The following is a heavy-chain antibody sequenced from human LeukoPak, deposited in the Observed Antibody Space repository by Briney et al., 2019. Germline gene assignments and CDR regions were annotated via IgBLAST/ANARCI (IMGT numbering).Heavy chain of an antibody. CDR2: INSDGSST. D-gene: IGHD6-19*01. V-gene: IGHV3-74*01. Sequence: GGSLRLSCAASGFTFSSYWMHWVRQAPGKGLVWVSRINSDGSSTSYADSVKGRFTISRDNAKNTLYLQMNSLRAEDTAVYYCARAHSSGWYRGYYFDHWGQGTLVTVSS. CDR3: ARAHSSGWYRGYYFDH. CDR1: GFTFSSYW. J-gene: IGHJ4*02.